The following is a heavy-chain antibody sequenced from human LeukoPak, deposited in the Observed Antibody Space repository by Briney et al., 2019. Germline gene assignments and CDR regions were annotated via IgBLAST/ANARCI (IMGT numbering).Heavy chain of an antibody. J-gene: IGHJ6*04. V-gene: IGHV3-48*03. Sequence: PGGSLRLSCAASGFTFSSYEMNWVRQAPGKGLEWVSYISSSGSTVYYADSVKGRFTISRGNPKNSLYLQMNSLRAEDTAVYYCARGGYSGYDYYYYYYGMDVWGKGTTVTVSS. CDR2: ISSSGSTV. CDR1: GFTFSSYE. CDR3: ARGGYSGYDYYYYYYGMDV. D-gene: IGHD5-12*01.